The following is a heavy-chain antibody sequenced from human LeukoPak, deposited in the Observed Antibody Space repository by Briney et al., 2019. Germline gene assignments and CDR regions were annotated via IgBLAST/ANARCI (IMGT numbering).Heavy chain of an antibody. Sequence: GGSLRLSCAASGFDLSTYEMNWVRQAPGKGLEWIADITISGHTKNYADSVKGRFSISRDNARISLYLQMHSLRVEDTGVYYCARGDPHADLWGQGTLVTVSS. J-gene: IGHJ5*02. CDR2: ITISGHTK. D-gene: IGHD5-24*01. CDR1: GFDLSTYE. CDR3: ARGDPHADL. V-gene: IGHV3-48*03.